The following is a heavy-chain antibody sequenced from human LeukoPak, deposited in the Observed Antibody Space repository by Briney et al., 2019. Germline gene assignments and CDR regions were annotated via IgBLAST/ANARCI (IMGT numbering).Heavy chain of an antibody. V-gene: IGHV3-21*01. Sequence: GGSLRLSCVASGFTFSSYCMNWVRQAPGKGLEWVSSISSSSSYIYYADSVKGRFTISRDNAKNSLYLQMNSLRAEDTAVYYCARVRRRDGYNYAFDIWGQGTMVTVSS. CDR3: ARVRRRDGYNYAFDI. D-gene: IGHD5-24*01. J-gene: IGHJ3*02. CDR2: ISSSSSYI. CDR1: GFTFSSYC.